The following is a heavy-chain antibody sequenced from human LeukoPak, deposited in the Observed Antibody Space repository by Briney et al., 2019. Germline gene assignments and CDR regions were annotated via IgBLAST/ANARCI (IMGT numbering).Heavy chain of an antibody. J-gene: IGHJ3*02. D-gene: IGHD3-22*01. CDR1: GYTFTRYA. CDR3: ARVVDYYDSSGSRGWDAFDI. Sequence: ASVKVSCTAAGYTFTRYAMNWVGQAPGQGLGWMGWTNTNTGNPTYAQGFTGRFVFSWDTSVSTAYLQINNLKAEDTAIYYCARVVDYYDSSGSRGWDAFDIWGQGTKVTVSS. CDR2: TNTNTGNP. V-gene: IGHV7-4-1*02.